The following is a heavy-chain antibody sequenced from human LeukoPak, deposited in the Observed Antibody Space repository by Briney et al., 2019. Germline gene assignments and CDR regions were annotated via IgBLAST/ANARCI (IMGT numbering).Heavy chain of an antibody. CDR1: GGSFSGYY. CDR2: INHSGST. CDR3: ARVDLYYSSGCRH. D-gene: IGHD6-19*01. J-gene: IGHJ4*02. V-gene: IGHV4-34*01. Sequence: PSETLSLTCAVYGGSFSGYYWSWIRQPPGKGLEWIGEINHSGSTNYNPSLKSRVTISVDTSKNQFSLKLSSVTAADTAVYYCARVDLYYSSGCRHWGQGTLVTVSS.